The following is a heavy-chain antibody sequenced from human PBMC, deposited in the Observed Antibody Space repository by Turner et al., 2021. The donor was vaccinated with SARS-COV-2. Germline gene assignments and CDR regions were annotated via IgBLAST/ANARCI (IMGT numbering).Heavy chain of an antibody. V-gene: IGHV4-34*01. CDR3: ARGRIMITFGGVIPNWFDP. J-gene: IGHJ5*02. CDR2: INHSGST. D-gene: IGHD3-16*02. Sequence: QVQLQQWGAGLLKPSETLSLTCAVYGGSFSGYYWSWIRQPPGKGLEWIGEINHSGSTNYNPSLKSRVTISVDTSKNQFSLKLSSVTAADTAVYYCARGRIMITFGGVIPNWFDPWGQGTLVTVSS. CDR1: GGSFSGYY.